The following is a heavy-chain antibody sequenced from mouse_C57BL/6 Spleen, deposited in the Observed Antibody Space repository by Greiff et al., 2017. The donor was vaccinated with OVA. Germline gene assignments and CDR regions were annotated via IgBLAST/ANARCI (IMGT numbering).Heavy chain of an antibody. Sequence: DVMLVESGGGLVQPGASLKLSCESNEYEFPSHDMSWVRKTPEKRLELVAAINSDGGSTYYPDTMERRFIISRDNTKKTLYLQMSSLRSEDTALYYCARLIYDGYYGWYFDVWGTGTTVTVSS. J-gene: IGHJ1*03. V-gene: IGHV5-2*01. D-gene: IGHD2-3*01. CDR3: ARLIYDGYYGWYFDV. CDR2: INSDGGST. CDR1: EYEFPSHD.